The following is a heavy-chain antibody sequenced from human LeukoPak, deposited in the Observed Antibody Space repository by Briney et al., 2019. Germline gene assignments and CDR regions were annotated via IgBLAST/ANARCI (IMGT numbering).Heavy chain of an antibody. J-gene: IGHJ4*02. Sequence: ASVKVSCKASGGTFTNYAINWVRRAPGQGLEWMGRIIPILDVTNYAQKFQGRVTITADQSTSTAYMELSSLRSEDTAVYYCARGGGVDILTGFQYWGQGTLVTVSS. CDR2: IIPILDVT. CDR1: GGTFTNYA. D-gene: IGHD3-9*01. V-gene: IGHV1-69*04. CDR3: ARGGGVDILTGFQY.